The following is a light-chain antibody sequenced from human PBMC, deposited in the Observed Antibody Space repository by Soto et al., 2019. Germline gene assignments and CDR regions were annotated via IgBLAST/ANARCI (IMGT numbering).Light chain of an antibody. CDR3: QQYASYWT. J-gene: IGKJ1*01. V-gene: IGKV3-15*01. CDR2: GAS. Sequence: VVMTQSPATLSVSPGERATLSCRASQSVSSNLAWYQQKPGQAPRLLIYGASTRATGIPARFSGSGSGTEFTLTISRLQPDDSATYYCQQYASYWTFGQGTKVDIK. CDR1: QSVSSN.